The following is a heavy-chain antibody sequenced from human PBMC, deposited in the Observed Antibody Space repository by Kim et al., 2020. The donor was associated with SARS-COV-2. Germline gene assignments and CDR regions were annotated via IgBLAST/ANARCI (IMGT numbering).Heavy chain of an antibody. V-gene: IGHV3-30-3*01. CDR1: GFTFSSYA. CDR2: ISYDGSNK. J-gene: IGHJ4*02. Sequence: GGSLRLSCAASGFTFSSYAMHWVRQAPGKGLEWVAVISYDGSNKYYADSVKGRFTISRDNSKNTLYLQMNSLRAEDTAVYYCASPASYCSSTSCLVDYWGQGTLVTVSS. CDR3: ASPASYCSSTSCLVDY. D-gene: IGHD2-2*01.